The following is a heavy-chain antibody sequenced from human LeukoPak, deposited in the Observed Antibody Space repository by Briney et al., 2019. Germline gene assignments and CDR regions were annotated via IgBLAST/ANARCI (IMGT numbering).Heavy chain of an antibody. J-gene: IGHJ3*02. D-gene: IGHD5-12*01. V-gene: IGHV4-61*01. CDR2: IYYSGST. CDR1: GGSVSSGSYY. Sequence: SETLSLTCTVSGGSVSSGSYYWSWIRQPPGKGLEWIGYIYYSGSTNYNPSLKSRVTISVDTSKNQFSLKLSSVTAADTAVYYCARIVANPDAFDIWGKGTMVTVFS. CDR3: ARIVANPDAFDI.